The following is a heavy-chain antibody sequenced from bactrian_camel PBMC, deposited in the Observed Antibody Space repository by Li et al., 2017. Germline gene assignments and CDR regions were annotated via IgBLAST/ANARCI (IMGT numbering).Heavy chain of an antibody. CDR2: IHMDGST. CDR3: TKDRSYGTRIWVQST. CDR1: EATWRC. Sequence: HVQLVESGGGSVQAGASLRLTCEASEATWRCMGWFRQALGNECELLSIIHMDGSTWYADSVKGRFTISRDNAKNMLYLQMNSLKPEDTAMYYCTKDRSYGTRIWVQSTRGQGTQVTVS. J-gene: IGHJ4*01. V-gene: IGHV3S55*01. D-gene: IGHD3*01.